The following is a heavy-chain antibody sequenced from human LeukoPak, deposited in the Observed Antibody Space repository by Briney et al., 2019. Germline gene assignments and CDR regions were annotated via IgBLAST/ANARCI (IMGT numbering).Heavy chain of an antibody. V-gene: IGHV3-30*02. CDR3: AKQGIQHIDY. D-gene: IGHD5-18*01. CDR1: GFTFSSYG. Sequence: GGSLRLSCAASGFTFSSYGMYWVRQAPGKGLEWVGFIRYDGSYAYYVDSVKGRFTISRDNSKNTLYLQVNSLRAEDTTLYYCAKQGIQHIDYWGQGTLVTVSS. J-gene: IGHJ4*02. CDR2: IRYDGSYA.